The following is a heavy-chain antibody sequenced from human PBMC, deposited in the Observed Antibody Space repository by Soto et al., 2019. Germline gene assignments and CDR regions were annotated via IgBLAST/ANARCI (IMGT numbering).Heavy chain of an antibody. CDR1: GGSISSYY. CDR2: IYYSGST. Sequence: QVQLQESGPGLVKPSETLSLTCTVSGGSISSYYWSWIRQPPGKGLEWIGYIYYSGSTNYNPSLKSXXTXSXXTSKNQFSLKLSSVTAADTAVYYCASGAYSGSYGYWGQGTLVTVSS. J-gene: IGHJ4*02. CDR3: ASGAYSGSYGY. D-gene: IGHD1-26*01. V-gene: IGHV4-59*01.